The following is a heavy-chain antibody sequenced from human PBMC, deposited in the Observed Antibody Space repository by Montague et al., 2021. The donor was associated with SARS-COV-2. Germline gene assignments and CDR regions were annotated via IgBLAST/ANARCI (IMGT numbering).Heavy chain of an antibody. D-gene: IGHD2-2*01. J-gene: IGHJ4*02. CDR3: ARDCRSSSCTNWGY. CDR1: GFTFSGHA. Sequence: SLRLSCAASGFTFSGHAMSWVRQAPGKGLEWVSTMTYDSGTTYYADSVKGRFTISRDNSKNTLYLQMNSLRVEDTAVYYCARDCRSSSCTNWGYWGQGTLVTVSS. CDR2: MTYDSGTT. V-gene: IGHV3-23*01.